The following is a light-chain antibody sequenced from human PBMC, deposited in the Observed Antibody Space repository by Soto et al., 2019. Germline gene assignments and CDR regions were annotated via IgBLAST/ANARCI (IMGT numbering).Light chain of an antibody. J-gene: IGKJ4*01. CDR1: QSISSNY. CDR2: GAS. CDR3: QQYGYPQLT. V-gene: IGKV3-20*01. Sequence: EIVLTQSPGTLSLSPGVTVTLSCRASQSISSNYVAWFQHKPGQAPRLLIYGASSRAPGIPERFSGSGSGTDFSLTINRLEPEDSAVFYCQQYGYPQLTFGGGTKVEIK.